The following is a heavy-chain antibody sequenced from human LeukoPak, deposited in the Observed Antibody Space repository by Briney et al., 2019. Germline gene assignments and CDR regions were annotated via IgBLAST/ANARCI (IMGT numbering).Heavy chain of an antibody. CDR3: ARDFGQYSSSSQYDY. CDR1: GGSISSGSYY. Sequence: SETLSLTCTVSGGSISSGSYYWSWIRQPAGKGLEWIGRIYTSGSTNYNPSLKSRVTISVDTSKNQFSLKLSSVTAADTAVYYCARDFGQYSSSSQYDYWGQGTLVTVSS. D-gene: IGHD6-6*01. J-gene: IGHJ4*02. V-gene: IGHV4-61*02. CDR2: IYTSGST.